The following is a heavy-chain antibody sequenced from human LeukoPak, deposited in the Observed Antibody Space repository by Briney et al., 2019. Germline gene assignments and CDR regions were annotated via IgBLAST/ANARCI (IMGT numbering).Heavy chain of an antibody. CDR3: VSDRSDGGYADSNGYPTFDL. CDR2: FDPEYVET. J-gene: IGHJ2*01. CDR1: GYALSESS. D-gene: IGHD5-24*01. Sequence: ASVKVSCNVSGYALSESSIHWVRQTPGEGFEWMGGFDPEYVETTYAQKFRGRITMTEDTSTDTAYMELVNLRSDDTAVYYCVSDRSDGGYADSNGYPTFDLWGRGTLVTVSS. V-gene: IGHV1-24*01.